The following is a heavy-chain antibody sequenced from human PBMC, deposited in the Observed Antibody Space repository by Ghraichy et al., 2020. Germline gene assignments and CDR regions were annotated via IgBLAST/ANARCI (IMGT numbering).Heavy chain of an antibody. CDR1: GYNFTGYY. D-gene: IGHD3-22*01. CDR3: ARVGASYHDAGKHLGY. CDR2: INPKSGGT. J-gene: IGHJ4*02. Sequence: ASVKVSCKASGYNFTGYYLHWVRRAPGQGLEWMGWINPKSGGTNFAQKFQGRVTMTRDTSVNTTFMELSILTVDDTAVYYCARVGASYHDAGKHLGYWGQGSLVTVSA. V-gene: IGHV1-2*02.